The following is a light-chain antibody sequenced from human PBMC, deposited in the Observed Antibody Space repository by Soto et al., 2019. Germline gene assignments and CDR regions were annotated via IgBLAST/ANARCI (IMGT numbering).Light chain of an antibody. V-gene: IGLV1-47*01. J-gene: IGLJ3*02. CDR2: RNN. Sequence: QSVLTQPPSPSGTPGQRVTLSCSGSSSNIGSNYVYWYQQLPGTAPKLLIYRNNQRPSGVPDRFSGSKSGTSASLAIRGLRSEDEADYYCAPWDNGHRVWVFGGGTKVTVL. CDR3: APWDNGHRVWV. CDR1: SSNIGSNY.